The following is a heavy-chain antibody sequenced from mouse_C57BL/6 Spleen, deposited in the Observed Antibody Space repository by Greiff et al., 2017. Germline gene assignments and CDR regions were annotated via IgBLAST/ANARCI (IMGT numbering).Heavy chain of an antibody. CDR1: GYTFTSYW. CDR2: IHPKSGST. CDR3: ARDYDYVLAY. D-gene: IGHD2-4*01. Sequence: QVQLQQSGAELVKPGASVKLSCKASGYTFTSYWMHWVKQRPGQGLEWIGMIHPKSGSTNYNEKFKSKATLTVDKSSSTAYMQLSSLTSEDSAVYYCARDYDYVLAYWGQGTLVTVSA. V-gene: IGHV1-64*01. J-gene: IGHJ3*01.